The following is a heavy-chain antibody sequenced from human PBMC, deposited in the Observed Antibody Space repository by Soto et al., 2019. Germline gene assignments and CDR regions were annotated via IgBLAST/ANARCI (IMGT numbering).Heavy chain of an antibody. CDR1: GFTFSSYW. Sequence: VQLVESGGGLVQPGGSLRLSCAASGFTFSSYWMSWVRQAPGKGLEWVANIKQDGSEKYYVDSVKGRFTISRDNAKNSLYLQMNSLRAEDTAVYYCARLGGSGSYFPSDAFDIWGQGTMVTVSS. J-gene: IGHJ3*02. D-gene: IGHD3-10*01. CDR2: IKQDGSEK. CDR3: ARLGGSGSYFPSDAFDI. V-gene: IGHV3-7*01.